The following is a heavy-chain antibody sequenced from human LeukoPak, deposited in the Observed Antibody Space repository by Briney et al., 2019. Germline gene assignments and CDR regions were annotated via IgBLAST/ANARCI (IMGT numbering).Heavy chain of an antibody. CDR3: ATGLPSGWTSRAFDI. J-gene: IGHJ3*02. D-gene: IGHD6-19*01. CDR2: FDPEDGET. CDR1: GYTLTELS. Sequence: ASVKVSCKVSGYTLTELSMHWVRQAHGKGLEWMGGFDPEDGETIYAQKFQGRVTMTEDTSTDTAYMELSSLRSEDTAVYYCATGLPSGWTSRAFDIWGQGTMVTVSS. V-gene: IGHV1-24*01.